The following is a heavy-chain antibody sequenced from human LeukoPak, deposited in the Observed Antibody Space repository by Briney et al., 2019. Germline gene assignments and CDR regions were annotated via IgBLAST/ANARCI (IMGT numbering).Heavy chain of an antibody. D-gene: IGHD5-18*01. Sequence: PSETLSLTCTVSGGSISSYYWSWIRQPPGKGLEWIGYIYYSGSTNYNPSLKSRVTISVDTSKNQFSLKLSSVTAADTAVYYCARGHPTPGVGYSYGRGLHWFDPWGQGTLVTVSS. V-gene: IGHV4-59*01. J-gene: IGHJ5*02. CDR2: IYYSGST. CDR3: ARGHPTPGVGYSYGRGLHWFDP. CDR1: GGSISSYY.